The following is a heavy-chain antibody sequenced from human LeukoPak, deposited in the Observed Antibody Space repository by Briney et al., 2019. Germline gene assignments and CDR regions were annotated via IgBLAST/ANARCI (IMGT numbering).Heavy chain of an antibody. Sequence: GGSLRLSCAASGFTFSNAWMSWVRQAPGKGVEWVGRIKSKTDGGTTDYAAPVKGRFTISRDDSKNTVYLQMNSLKTEDTAVYYCTTDLNYYYYYMDVWGKGTTVTVSS. J-gene: IGHJ6*03. CDR1: GFTFSNAW. V-gene: IGHV3-15*01. CDR2: IKSKTDGGTT. CDR3: TTDLNYYYYYMDV.